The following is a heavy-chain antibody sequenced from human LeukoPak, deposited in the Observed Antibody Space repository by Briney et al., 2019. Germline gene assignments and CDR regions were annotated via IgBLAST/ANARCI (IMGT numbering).Heavy chain of an antibody. CDR2: ISSSGSTI. J-gene: IGHJ4*02. CDR3: AREYCGGDCYFDY. D-gene: IGHD2-21*02. V-gene: IGHV3-11*04. Sequence: PGGSLRLSCAASGFTFNDYYMSWIRQAPGKGLEWVSYISSSGSTIYYADSVKGRFTISRDNAKNSLYLQMNSLRAEDTAVYYCAREYCGGDCYFDYWGQGTLVTVSS. CDR1: GFTFNDYY.